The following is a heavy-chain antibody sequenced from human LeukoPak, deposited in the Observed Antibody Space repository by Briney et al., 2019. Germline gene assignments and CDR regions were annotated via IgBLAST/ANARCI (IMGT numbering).Heavy chain of an antibody. J-gene: IGHJ5*02. CDR1: GGSISSGDYY. D-gene: IGHD2-2*01. V-gene: IGHV4-30-4*08. CDR2: IYYSGST. CDR3: ARDIVVVPAAIAWFDP. Sequence: SQTLSLTCTVSGGSISSGDYYWSWIRQPPGKGLEWLGYIYYSGSTYYNPSLKSRVTISVDTSKNQFSLKLSSVTAADTAVYYCARDIVVVPAAIAWFDPWGQGTLVTVSS.